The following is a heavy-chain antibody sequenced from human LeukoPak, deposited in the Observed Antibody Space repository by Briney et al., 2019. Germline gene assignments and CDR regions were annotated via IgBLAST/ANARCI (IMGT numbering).Heavy chain of an antibody. V-gene: IGHV4-4*09. D-gene: IGHD1-26*01. CDR2: IYTTGST. J-gene: IGHJ4*02. Sequence: ASETLSLTCTASGGSINNFYWSWIRQPPGKGLEWIGFIYTTGSTNYNPSLKSRVTISVDTSRNQFSLKLTSVTAADTAVYYCARWGLSGDYSYLDYWGQGTLVTVSS. CDR3: ARWGLSGDYSYLDY. CDR1: GGSINNFY.